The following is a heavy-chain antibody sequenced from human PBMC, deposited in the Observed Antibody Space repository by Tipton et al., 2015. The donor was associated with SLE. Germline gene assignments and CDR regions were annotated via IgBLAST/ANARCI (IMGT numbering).Heavy chain of an antibody. CDR2: IYYSGST. CDR1: GGSISSFH. CDR3: ARHAGLDYYFDY. J-gene: IGHJ4*02. D-gene: IGHD3/OR15-3a*01. Sequence: GLVKPSETLSLTCTVSGGSISSFHWSWIRQPPGKGLEWIGYIYYSGSTTYNPSLKSRVTISVDPTKNQFSLKLSSVTAADTALYYCARHAGLDYYFDYWGQGTLVTVSS. V-gene: IGHV4-59*08.